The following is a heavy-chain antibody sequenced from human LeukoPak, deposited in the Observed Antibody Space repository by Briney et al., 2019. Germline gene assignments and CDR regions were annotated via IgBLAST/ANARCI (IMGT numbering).Heavy chain of an antibody. Sequence: GEPLQISCEGSGYRFTTYSIAWVRPLPGKGLEGMGIIYPGDSDTRYSPPFQGQVTISADKSISTAFLQWSSLKSSDTAIYYCARASGSHSLDAFDIWGQGTMVTVSS. CDR3: ARASGSHSLDAFDI. CDR2: IYPGDSDT. CDR1: GYRFTTYS. V-gene: IGHV5-51*01. J-gene: IGHJ3*02. D-gene: IGHD1-26*01.